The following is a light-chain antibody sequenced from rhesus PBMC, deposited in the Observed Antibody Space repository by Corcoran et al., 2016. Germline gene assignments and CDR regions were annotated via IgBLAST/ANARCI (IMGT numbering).Light chain of an antibody. CDR3: QQGRNWSQYS. V-gene: IGKV3-17*02. Sequence: EIVMTQSPATLSLSPGERATLSCRASQSVSSRLAWYQQKPGQAPRLLIYDASSRVTGLPDRLSGRGSGNGFTLTSSSLEPEEFAVYFCQQGRNWSQYSFGQGTKVEIK. J-gene: IGKJ2*01. CDR2: DAS. CDR1: QSVSSR.